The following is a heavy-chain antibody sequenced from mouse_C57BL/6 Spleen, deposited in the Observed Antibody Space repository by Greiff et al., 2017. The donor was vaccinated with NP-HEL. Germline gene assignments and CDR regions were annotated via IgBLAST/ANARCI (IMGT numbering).Heavy chain of an antibody. CDR1: GYAFSSSW. CDR2: IYPGDGDT. V-gene: IGHV1-82*01. D-gene: IGHD2-3*01. J-gene: IGHJ3*01. CDR3: AREPYDGYHEGFAY. Sequence: QVQLQQSGPELVKPGASVKISCKASGYAFSSSWMNWVKQRPGKGLEWIGRIYPGDGDTNYNGKFKGKATLTADKSSSTAYMQLSSLTSEDSAVYFCAREPYDGYHEGFAYWGQGTLVTVSA.